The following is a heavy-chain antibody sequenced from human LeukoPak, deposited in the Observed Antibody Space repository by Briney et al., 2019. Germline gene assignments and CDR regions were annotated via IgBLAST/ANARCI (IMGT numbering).Heavy chain of an antibody. D-gene: IGHD2-8*01. CDR2: ISSDGNTE. Sequence: GGSLRLSCAASGFSLTTYPMNWIRQVPGKGLEWVSHISSDGNTEYYADSVRVRFTMSRDNAKNSLDLHMNSLRTEDTAVYYCARDIVNGPFVTSLESWGQGALVTVSS. CDR3: ARDIVNGPFVTSLES. CDR1: GFSLTTYP. J-gene: IGHJ4*02. V-gene: IGHV3-48*03.